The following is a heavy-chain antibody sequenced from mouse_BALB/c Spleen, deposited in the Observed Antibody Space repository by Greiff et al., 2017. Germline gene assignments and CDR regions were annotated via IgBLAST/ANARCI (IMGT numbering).Heavy chain of an antibody. Sequence: QVQLQQSGPGLVAPSQSLSITCTVSGFSLTSYGVHWVRQPPGKGLEWLGVIWAGGSTNYNSALMSRLSISKDNSKSQVFLKMNSLQTDDTAMYYCARDGVLRYLFAYWGQGTLVTVSA. D-gene: IGHD1-1*01. CDR1: GFSLTSYG. V-gene: IGHV2-9*02. J-gene: IGHJ3*01. CDR3: ARDGVLRYLFAY. CDR2: IWAGGST.